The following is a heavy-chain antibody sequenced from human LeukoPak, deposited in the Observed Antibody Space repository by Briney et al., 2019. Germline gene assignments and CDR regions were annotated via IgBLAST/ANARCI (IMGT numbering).Heavy chain of an antibody. Sequence: GSVTVSCKASGYTFSNFGISWVRQAPGQGLEWMGWISGNNDNPNYGQKFQGRLTVTTDSSTSTAYMELRNLRSDDTAVYYCARDGTSTDDYWGQGTLVTVSS. D-gene: IGHD2-2*01. J-gene: IGHJ4*02. CDR2: ISGNNDNP. CDR3: ARDGTSTDDY. CDR1: GYTFSNFG. V-gene: IGHV1-18*01.